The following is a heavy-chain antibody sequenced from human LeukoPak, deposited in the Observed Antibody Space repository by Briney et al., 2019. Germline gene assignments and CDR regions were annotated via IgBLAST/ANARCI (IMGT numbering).Heavy chain of an antibody. CDR1: GGSISRYY. Sequence: SETLSLTCTVSGGSISRYYWSWIRQPPGKGLEWIGYIYHSGSTYYNPSLKSRVTISVDRSKNQFSLKLSSVTAADTAVYYCARGPYSSSSAPFDYWGQGTLVTVSS. J-gene: IGHJ4*02. CDR2: IYHSGST. CDR3: ARGPYSSSSAPFDY. D-gene: IGHD6-6*01. V-gene: IGHV4-59*12.